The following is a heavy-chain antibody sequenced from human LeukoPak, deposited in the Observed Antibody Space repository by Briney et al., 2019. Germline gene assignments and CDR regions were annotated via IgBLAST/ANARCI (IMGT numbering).Heavy chain of an antibody. CDR3: ARGGGSFDY. J-gene: IGHJ4*02. V-gene: IGHV4-4*02. CDR2: IYHSGVN. D-gene: IGHD3-10*01. CDR1: GDSIRSSNW. Sequence: SETLSLTCGVSGDSIRSSNWWSWVRQPPGKGLVWIGEIYHSGVNNYNPSLKSRVTISVDKSKNQLSLKLNSVTAADTAMYYCARGGGSFDYWGQGTLVTVSS.